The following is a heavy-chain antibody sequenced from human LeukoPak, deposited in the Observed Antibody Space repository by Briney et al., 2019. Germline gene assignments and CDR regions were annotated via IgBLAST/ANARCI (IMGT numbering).Heavy chain of an antibody. D-gene: IGHD6-13*01. CDR2: IKRDGSEE. Sequence: GGSLRLSCVASKFTFSSYWVSWVRQAPGKGLEWVANIKRDGSEEYYVDSVKGRFTISRDNAKNSLYLQMNSLSSEDTAVYYCARDPYSNFFGAFDIWGQGTMVTVSS. CDR3: ARDPYSNFFGAFDI. CDR1: KFTFSSYW. V-gene: IGHV3-7*04. J-gene: IGHJ3*02.